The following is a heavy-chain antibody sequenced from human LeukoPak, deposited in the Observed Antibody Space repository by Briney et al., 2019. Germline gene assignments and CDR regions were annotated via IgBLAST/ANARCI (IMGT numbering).Heavy chain of an antibody. J-gene: IGHJ4*02. D-gene: IGHD2-2*01. V-gene: IGHV3-20*04. CDR3: ARGRSFSYHLPFDY. Sequence: GGSLLLSCAASGFTFDDYGMSWVRQAPGKGLEWVSGINWNGGSTGYADSVKGRFTISRDNAKNSLYLQMNSLRAEDTALYYCARGRSFSYHLPFDYWGQGTLVTVSS. CDR1: GFTFDDYG. CDR2: INWNGGST.